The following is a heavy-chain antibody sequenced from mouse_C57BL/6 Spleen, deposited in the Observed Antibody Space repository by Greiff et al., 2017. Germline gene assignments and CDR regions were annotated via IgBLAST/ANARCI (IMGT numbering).Heavy chain of an antibody. CDR3: ARGGYGSNFDV. CDR1: GFTFSDYY. V-gene: IGHV5-16*01. D-gene: IGHD1-1*01. J-gene: IGHJ1*03. Sequence: EVQLQESEGGLVQPGSSMKLSCTASGFTFSDYYMALVRLVPEKGLEWVANINYDGSSTYYLDSLMSRFIISRDNAKNILYLQMSSLKSEDTATDYCARGGYGSNFDVWGTGTTVTVSS. CDR2: INYDGSST.